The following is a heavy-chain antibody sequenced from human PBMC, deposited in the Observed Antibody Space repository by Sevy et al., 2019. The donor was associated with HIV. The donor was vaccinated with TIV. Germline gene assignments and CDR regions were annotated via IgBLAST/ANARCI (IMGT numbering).Heavy chain of an antibody. CDR3: ATTKDYYESSGYPFDY. CDR2: FDPEDDEK. D-gene: IGHD5-12*01. V-gene: IGHV1-24*01. CDR1: GRTLTQLS. Sequence: ASVKVSCKVSGRTLTQLSIHWVRQAPGKGLERMGTFDPEDDEKIYAQKFQGRVTMTEDTSTDTAYMELSRLRSEDTAVYYCATTKDYYESSGYPFDYWGQGTLVTVSS. J-gene: IGHJ4*02.